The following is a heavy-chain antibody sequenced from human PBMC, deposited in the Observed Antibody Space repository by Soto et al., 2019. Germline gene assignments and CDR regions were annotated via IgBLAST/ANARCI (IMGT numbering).Heavy chain of an antibody. D-gene: IGHD2-2*02. CDR3: ARHDTYCSSTSCYRGPIDY. CDR1: GGSISSYY. V-gene: IGHV4-59*08. CDR2: IYYSGST. Sequence: QVQLQESGPGLVKPSETLSLTCTVSGGSISSYYWSWIRQPPGKGLEWIGYIYYSGSTNYNPSLKGRVTISVDTSKNQFSLKLSSVTAADTAVYYCARHDTYCSSTSCYRGPIDYWGQGTLVTVSS. J-gene: IGHJ4*02.